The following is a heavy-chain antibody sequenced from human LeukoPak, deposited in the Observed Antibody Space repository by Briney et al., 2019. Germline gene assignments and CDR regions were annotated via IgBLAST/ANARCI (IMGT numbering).Heavy chain of an antibody. CDR2: VSASGGST. J-gene: IGHJ6*03. CDR3: AKVMKGSERLTMVRGVIIKTAGLYYMDV. D-gene: IGHD3-10*01. CDR1: GFTLSSYA. V-gene: IGHV3-23*01. Sequence: PGGSLRLSCAASGFTLSSYAMSWVRQAPGKGLEWVSSVSASGGSTNYADSVKGRFTISRDNSKNTVYLQMNSLRAEDTAVYYCAKVMKGSERLTMVRGVIIKTAGLYYMDVWGKGTTLTVSS.